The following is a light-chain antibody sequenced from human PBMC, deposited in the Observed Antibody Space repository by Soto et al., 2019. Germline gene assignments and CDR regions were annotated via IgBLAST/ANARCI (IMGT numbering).Light chain of an antibody. CDR2: GVS. CDR3: QQYFSSP. V-gene: IGKV3-20*01. CDR1: QNLIGTY. J-gene: IGKJ2*01. Sequence: VLTQSPGTLSLSPGDRATLSCRASQNLIGTYLSWYQQRTGLAPRLLIFGVSNSATGIPDRFSGSGSGTDFTLTISRLEPADFAVYYCQQYFSSPFGQGTRV.